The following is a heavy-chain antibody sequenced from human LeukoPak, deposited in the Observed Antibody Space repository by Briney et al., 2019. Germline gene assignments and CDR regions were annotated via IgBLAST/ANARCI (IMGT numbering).Heavy chain of an antibody. CDR1: GFTFSTYA. CDR3: AKERLTTTTFDS. J-gene: IGHJ4*02. V-gene: IGHV3-23*01. Sequence: PGGSLRVSCAASGFTFSTYAMSWVRQAPGKGLEWVSLISGSGGSTYYADSVKGRFTISRDNGKNTLSLRMNSLRAEDTALYYCAKERLTTTTFDSWGRGTLVTVSS. D-gene: IGHD4-11*01. CDR2: ISGSGGST.